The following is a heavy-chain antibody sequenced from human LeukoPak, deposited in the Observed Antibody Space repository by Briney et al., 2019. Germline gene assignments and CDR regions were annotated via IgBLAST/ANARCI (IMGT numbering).Heavy chain of an antibody. D-gene: IGHD2-15*01. CDR3: ARLYCSGGSCHFDY. J-gene: IGHJ4*02. CDR1: GYSFTSYW. Sequence: GSSLKISCNAAGYSFTSYWIGWVRQLPGKGLELMGINYHGDSATRYSPSFQGQVNISVDKSISTAYLQWSSLKASDTAMYYCARLYCSGGSCHFDYWGQGTLVTVSS. V-gene: IGHV5-51*01. CDR2: NYHGDSAT.